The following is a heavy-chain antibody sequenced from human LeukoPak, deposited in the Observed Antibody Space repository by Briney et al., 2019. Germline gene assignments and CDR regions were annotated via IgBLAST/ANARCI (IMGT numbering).Heavy chain of an antibody. CDR2: ISSSGRTI. J-gene: IGHJ4*02. D-gene: IGHD2-15*01. CDR3: AAGPHIVVVVAANPSPHFDY. CDR1: GFTFRCYE. V-gene: IGHV3-48*03. Sequence: GGSLRLSCSASGFTFRCYEMNWFRQAPGKGLEWVSYISSSGRTIYYADSVKGRFTISRDNAKNSLYLQMNSLRAEDTAVYYCAAGPHIVVVVAANPSPHFDYWGQGTLVTVSS.